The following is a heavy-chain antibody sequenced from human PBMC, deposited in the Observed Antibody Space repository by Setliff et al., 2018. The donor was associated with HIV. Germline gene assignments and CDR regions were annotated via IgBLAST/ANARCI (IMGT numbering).Heavy chain of an antibody. Sequence: LSLTCAVSGGSISSGGYSWSWIRQSPGKGLEWIGYIYYSESTYYNPSLKSRVTISADRSENQFSLKLSSVTAADTAVYYCAKKRISHWYFDLWGRGTLVTVSS. V-gene: IGHV4-30-2*06. CDR2: IYYSEST. CDR3: AKKRISHWYFDL. CDR1: GGSISSGGYS. J-gene: IGHJ2*01.